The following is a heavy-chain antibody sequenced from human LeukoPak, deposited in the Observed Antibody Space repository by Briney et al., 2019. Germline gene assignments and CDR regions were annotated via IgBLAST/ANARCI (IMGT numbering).Heavy chain of an antibody. J-gene: IGHJ4*02. Sequence: ASVKVSCKASGYTFDSYGISWVRQAPGQGLEWMGWITAYNGNTNYAQKLQGRVTMTTDTSTSTAYMELRSLKSDDTAVYYCARGSIVGATFDYFDYWGQGTLVTVSS. D-gene: IGHD1-26*01. V-gene: IGHV1-18*01. CDR1: GYTFDSYG. CDR3: ARGSIVGATFDYFDY. CDR2: ITAYNGNT.